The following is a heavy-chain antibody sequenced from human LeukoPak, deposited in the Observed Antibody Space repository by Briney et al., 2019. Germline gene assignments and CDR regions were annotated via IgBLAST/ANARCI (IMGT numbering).Heavy chain of an antibody. J-gene: IGHJ3*02. Sequence: ASVRVSCKASGYTFTSYDINWVRQATGQGLEWMGWMNPNSGNTGYAQKFQGRVTITRNTSISTAYMELSSLRSEDTAVYYCARGPTYYDFWSGYYRAGAFDIWGQGTMVTVSS. CDR2: MNPNSGNT. D-gene: IGHD3-3*01. CDR1: GYTFTSYD. CDR3: ARGPTYYDFWSGYYRAGAFDI. V-gene: IGHV1-8*03.